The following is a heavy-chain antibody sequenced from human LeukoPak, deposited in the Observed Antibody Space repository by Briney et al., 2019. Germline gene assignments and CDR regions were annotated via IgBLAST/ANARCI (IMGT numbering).Heavy chain of an antibody. CDR2: ISYDGSNK. CDR1: GFTFSNAW. CDR3: AREDYGDYEAASDY. D-gene: IGHD4-17*01. Sequence: PGGSLRLSCAASGFTFSNAWMSWVRQAPGKGLEWVAVISYDGSNKYYADSVKGRFTISRDNSKNTLYLQMNSLRAEDTAVYYCAREDYGDYEAASDYWGQGTLVTVSS. J-gene: IGHJ4*02. V-gene: IGHV3-30-3*01.